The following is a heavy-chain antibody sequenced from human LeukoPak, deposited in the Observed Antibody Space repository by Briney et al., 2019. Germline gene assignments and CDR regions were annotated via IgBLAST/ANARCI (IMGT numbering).Heavy chain of an antibody. D-gene: IGHD3-3*01. CDR3: ARSSESYGFWSGLDYYYYYMDV. J-gene: IGHJ6*03. CDR2: ISAYNGNT. Sequence: EASVKVSCKASGYTFTSYGISWVRQAPGQGLEWMGWISAYNGNTNYAQKLQGRVTMTTDTSTSTAYMELRSLRSDDTAVYYCARSSESYGFWSGLDYYYYYMDVWGKGTTVTVSS. CDR1: GYTFTSYG. V-gene: IGHV1-18*01.